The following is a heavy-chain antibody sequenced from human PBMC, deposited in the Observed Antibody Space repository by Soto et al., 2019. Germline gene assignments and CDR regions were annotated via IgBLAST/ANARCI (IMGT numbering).Heavy chain of an antibody. CDR3: ARDRAYCSSTSCYGYYYYGMDV. CDR2: ISYDGSNK. J-gene: IGHJ6*02. Sequence: QVQLVESGGGVVQPGRSLRLSCAASGFTFSSYAMHWVRQAPGKGLEWVAVISYDGSNKYYADSVKGRFTISRDNSKNTLYLQMNSLRAEDTAVYYCARDRAYCSSTSCYGYYYYGMDVWGQGTTVTVSS. V-gene: IGHV3-30-3*01. CDR1: GFTFSSYA. D-gene: IGHD2-2*01.